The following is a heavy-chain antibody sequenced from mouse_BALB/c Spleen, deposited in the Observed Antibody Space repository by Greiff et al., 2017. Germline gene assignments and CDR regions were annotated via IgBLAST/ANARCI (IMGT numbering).Heavy chain of an antibody. CDR1: GFTFSSYG. CDR2: ISSGGSYT. V-gene: IGHV5-6*01. Sequence: EVNVVESGGDLVKPGGSLKLSCAASGFTFSSYGMSWVRQTPDKRLEWVATISSGGSYTYYPDSVKGRFTISRDNARNILYLQMSSLRSEDTAMYYCARSDTTATSAMDYWGQGTSVTVSS. J-gene: IGHJ4*01. D-gene: IGHD1-2*01. CDR3: ARSDTTATSAMDY.